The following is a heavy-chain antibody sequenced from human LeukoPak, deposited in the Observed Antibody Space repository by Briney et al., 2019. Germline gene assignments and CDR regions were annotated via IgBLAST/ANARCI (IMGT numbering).Heavy chain of an antibody. CDR3: ARAGGGDLKFDY. J-gene: IGHJ4*02. CDR2: IYHSGST. Sequence: SETLSLTCAVSGGSISSGGYSWSWIRQPPGKGLEWIGYIYHSGSTYYNPSLKSRVTISVDTSKNQFSLKLSSVTAAVTAVYYCARAGGGDLKFDYWGQGTLVTVSS. CDR1: GGSISSGGYS. D-gene: IGHD2-21*02. V-gene: IGHV4-30-2*05.